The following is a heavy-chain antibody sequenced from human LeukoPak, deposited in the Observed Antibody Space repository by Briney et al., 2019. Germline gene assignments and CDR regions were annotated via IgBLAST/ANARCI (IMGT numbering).Heavy chain of an antibody. Sequence: PGGSLRLSCAASGFTFSSYGMHWVRQAPGKGLEWVAFIRYDGSNKYYADSVKGRFTISRDNSKNTLYLQMNSLRAEDTAVYYCAKEVRGSWYYYDSSGYPLDEYWGQGTLVTVSS. CDR1: GFTFSSYG. CDR3: AKEVRGSWYYYDSSGYPLDEY. CDR2: IRYDGSNK. V-gene: IGHV3-30*02. J-gene: IGHJ4*02. D-gene: IGHD3-22*01.